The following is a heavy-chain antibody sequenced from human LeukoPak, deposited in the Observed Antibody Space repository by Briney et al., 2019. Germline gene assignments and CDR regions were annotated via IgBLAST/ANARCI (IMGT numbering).Heavy chain of an antibody. D-gene: IGHD6-13*01. CDR2: ISSSSSYT. V-gene: IGHV3-11*03. CDR3: AAHIAAAGYFDY. J-gene: IGHJ4*02. CDR1: GFTFSDYY. Sequence: PGGTLRLSCAASGFTFSDYYMIWIRQAPGKGLEWVSYISSSSSYTNYADSVKGRFTISRDNAKNSLYLQMNSSGAEDTAVYYCAAHIAAAGYFDYWGQGTLVTVSS.